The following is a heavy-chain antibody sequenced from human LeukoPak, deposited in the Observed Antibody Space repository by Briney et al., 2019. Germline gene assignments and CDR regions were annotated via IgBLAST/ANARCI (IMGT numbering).Heavy chain of an antibody. D-gene: IGHD2-15*01. CDR1: GFTFSSYG. J-gene: IGHJ4*02. CDR2: IKQDGSAK. CDR3: ARGTEDSVTTTQHIDY. V-gene: IGHV3-7*01. Sequence: GGSLRLSCAASGFTFSSYGMSWVRQAPGKGLEWVANIKQDGSAKFYVDSVKGRFTISRDNAKNSLYLHMNSLRAEDTAVYYCARGTEDSVTTTQHIDYWGQGALVTVSS.